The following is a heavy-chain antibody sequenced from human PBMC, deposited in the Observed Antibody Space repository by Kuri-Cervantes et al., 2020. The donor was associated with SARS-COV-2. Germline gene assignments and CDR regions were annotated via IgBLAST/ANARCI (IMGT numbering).Heavy chain of an antibody. D-gene: IGHD2-2*01. CDR1: GFTFSSYW. J-gene: IGHJ4*02. V-gene: IGHV3-7*03. Sequence: GGSLRLSCAASGFTFSSYWMSWVRQAPGKGLEWVANIKQDGSEKYYADSVKGRFTISRDNAKNSLYLQMNSLRAEDTALYYCARFYCSSTSCYPFDYWGQGTLVTVSS. CDR2: IKQDGSEK. CDR3: ARFYCSSTSCYPFDY.